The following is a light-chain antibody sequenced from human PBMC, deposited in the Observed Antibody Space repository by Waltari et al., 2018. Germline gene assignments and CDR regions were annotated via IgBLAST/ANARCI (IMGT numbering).Light chain of an antibody. CDR1: KLVHQF. CDR3: QAWDSSSDSYV. Sequence: SYELTQPPSVSVSAGKPASITCSGAKLVHQFVCRFQQRPGQSPVLVIYQDKKRPSGIPERFSGSNSGNTATLTISGTQPLDEADYYCQAWDSSSDSYVFGSGTKVTV. CDR2: QDK. V-gene: IGLV3-1*01. J-gene: IGLJ1*01.